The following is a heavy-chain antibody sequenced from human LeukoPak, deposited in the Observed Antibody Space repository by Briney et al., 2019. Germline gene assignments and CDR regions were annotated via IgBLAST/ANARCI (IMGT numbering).Heavy chain of an antibody. J-gene: IGHJ4*02. D-gene: IGHD1-14*01. CDR3: ARDITSHYFDY. CDR2: IWYDGSDK. CDR1: GFTFTRHG. V-gene: IGHV3-33*01. Sequence: GGSLRLSCSASGFTFTRHGMHWVRPAPGKGLEWVAVIWYDGSDKYYTDSVKGRFTISRDNSRNTLYLQMNSLRVEDTAIYYCARDITSHYFDYCGQGALVTVSS.